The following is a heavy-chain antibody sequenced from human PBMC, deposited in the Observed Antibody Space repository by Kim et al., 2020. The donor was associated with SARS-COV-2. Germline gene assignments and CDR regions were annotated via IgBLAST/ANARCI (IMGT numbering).Heavy chain of an antibody. D-gene: IGHD3-22*01. CDR3: ARDSYASPYYGMDV. V-gene: IGHV4-31*02. Sequence: NPSLKSRVTISVDTSKNPFSLKLSSVTAADTAVYYCARDSYASPYYGMDVWGQGTTVTVSS. J-gene: IGHJ6*02.